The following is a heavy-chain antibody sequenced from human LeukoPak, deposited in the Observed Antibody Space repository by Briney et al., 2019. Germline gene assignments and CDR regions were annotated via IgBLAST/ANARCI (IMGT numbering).Heavy chain of an antibody. D-gene: IGHD7-27*01. V-gene: IGHV1-8*01. J-gene: IGHJ4*02. Sequence: ASVTVSCTASGYTFTTHDINWVRQATGQGLEWLGWMSPNSGDTGYAQKFQGRVTMTSDSSISTAYMELSSLRSEDTAIYYCVRTPPNWGFDYWGQGILVTVSS. CDR2: MSPNSGDT. CDR3: VRTPPNWGFDY. CDR1: GYTFTTHD.